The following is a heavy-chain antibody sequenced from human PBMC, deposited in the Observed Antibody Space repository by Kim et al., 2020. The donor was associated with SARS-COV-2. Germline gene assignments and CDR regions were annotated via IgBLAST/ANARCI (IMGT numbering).Heavy chain of an antibody. CDR3: AKEGPSRWLPDY. D-gene: IGHD5-12*01. J-gene: IGHJ4*02. V-gene: IGHV3-23*01. CDR1: GFTISSYA. CDR2: ISGSGGTT. Sequence: GGSLRLSCAASGFTISSYAMSWVRQAPGKGLEWVSAISGSGGTTYYADSVKGRFTISRDNSKNTLFLQMNSLRAEDTAVYYCAKEGPSRWLPDYWGQGTLVTVSS.